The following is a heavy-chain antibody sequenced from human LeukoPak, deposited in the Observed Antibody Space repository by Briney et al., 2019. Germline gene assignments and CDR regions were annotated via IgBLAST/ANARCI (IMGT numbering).Heavy chain of an antibody. CDR2: IGTAGDT. CDR3: ARGDFWSGSVHNYGMDV. D-gene: IGHD3-3*01. J-gene: IGHJ6*02. Sequence: GGSLRLSCAASGFTFSSYDMPWVRQATGKGLEWVSAIGTAGDTYYPGSVKGRFTISRENAKNSLYLQMNSLRAGDTAVYYCARGDFWSGSVHNYGMDVWGQGTTVTVSS. V-gene: IGHV3-13*01. CDR1: GFTFSSYD.